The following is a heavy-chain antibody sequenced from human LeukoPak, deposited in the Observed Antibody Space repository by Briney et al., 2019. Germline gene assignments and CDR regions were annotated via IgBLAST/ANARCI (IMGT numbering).Heavy chain of an antibody. CDR2: ISGSGGST. J-gene: IGHJ4*02. D-gene: IGHD5-12*01. V-gene: IGHV3-23*01. Sequence: PGGSLRLSCAASGFTFGSYGMSWVRQAPGKGLEWVSAISGSGGSTYYADSVKGRFTISRDNSKNTLYLQMNSLRAEDTAVYYCAKSWYQGYSGYDYFDYWGQGTLVTVSS. CDR3: AKSWYQGYSGYDYFDY. CDR1: GFTFGSYG.